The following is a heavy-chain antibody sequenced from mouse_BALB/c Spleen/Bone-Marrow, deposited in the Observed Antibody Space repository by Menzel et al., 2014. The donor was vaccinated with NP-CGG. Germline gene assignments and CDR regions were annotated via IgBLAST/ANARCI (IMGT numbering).Heavy chain of an antibody. CDR2: IRSKSNNYAT. Sequence: EVMLVESGGGLVQPKGSLKLSCAASGFTFNTYAMNWVRQAPGKGLEWVARIRSKSNNYATYYADSVKDRFTISRDDSQSMLYLQINNLKTEDTAMYYCVRQNYDYAWFAYWGQGTLVTVSA. V-gene: IGHV10-1*02. J-gene: IGHJ3*01. CDR3: VRQNYDYAWFAY. CDR1: GFTFNTYA. D-gene: IGHD2-4*01.